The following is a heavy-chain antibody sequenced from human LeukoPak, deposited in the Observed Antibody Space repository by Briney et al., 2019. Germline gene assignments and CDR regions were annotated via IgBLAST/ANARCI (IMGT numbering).Heavy chain of an antibody. CDR3: ARKAARTSGYDY. CDR2: IADGGETT. Sequence: PGGSLRLSCAVSGFTFNNYGMSWVRQAPGMGLEWGSAIADGGETTYYADSVKGRFTISRDYSKNTLHLQMNSVRAEDTAVYYCARKAARTSGYDYWGQGILLTVSS. D-gene: IGHD3-22*01. CDR1: GFTFNNYG. J-gene: IGHJ4*02. V-gene: IGHV3-23*01.